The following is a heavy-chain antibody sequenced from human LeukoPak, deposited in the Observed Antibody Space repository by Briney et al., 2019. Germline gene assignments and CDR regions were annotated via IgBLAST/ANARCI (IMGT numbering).Heavy chain of an antibody. CDR1: GGPFSGYY. J-gene: IGHJ4*02. CDR2: IYYSGST. Sequence: SETLSLTCAVYGGPFSGYYWSWIRQPPGKGREWIGSIYYSGSTYYNPSLKSRVTISVDTSKNQFSLKLSSVTAADTAVYYCARGSGYDSFDYWGQGTLVTVSS. V-gene: IGHV4-34*01. D-gene: IGHD5-12*01. CDR3: ARGSGYDSFDY.